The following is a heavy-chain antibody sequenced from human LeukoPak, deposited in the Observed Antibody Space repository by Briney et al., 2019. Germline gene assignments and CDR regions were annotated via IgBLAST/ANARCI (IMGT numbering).Heavy chain of an antibody. V-gene: IGHV3-23*01. CDR1: GFTFSSYA. D-gene: IGHD1-26*01. J-gene: IGHJ4*02. Sequence: GGSLRLSCAASGFTFSSYAMSWVRQAPGKGLEWVSAISGSGGSTYYADSVKGRFTISRDNSKNTLYLQMNSLRAEDTAVYYCAKALLNMKVGATNPAAYWGQGTLVTVSS. CDR3: AKALLNMKVGATNPAAY. CDR2: ISGSGGST.